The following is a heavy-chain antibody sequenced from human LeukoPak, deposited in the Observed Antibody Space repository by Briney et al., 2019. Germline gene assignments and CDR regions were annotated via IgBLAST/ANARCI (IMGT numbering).Heavy chain of an antibody. CDR2: ISYDGSDK. CDR1: GFTFSSYG. CDR3: AKRQISIAAETSDY. Sequence: GGSLRLSCAASGFTFSSYGMHWVRQAPGKGLEWVAVISYDGSDKYYADSVKGRFTIPRENSKNTLYLQMNSLRPEDTAVYYCAKRQISIAAETSDYWGRGTLVTVSS. V-gene: IGHV3-30*18. D-gene: IGHD6-13*01. J-gene: IGHJ4*02.